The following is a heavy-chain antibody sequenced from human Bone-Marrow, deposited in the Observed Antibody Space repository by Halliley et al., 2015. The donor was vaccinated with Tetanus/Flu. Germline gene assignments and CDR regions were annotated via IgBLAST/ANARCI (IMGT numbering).Heavy chain of an antibody. V-gene: IGHV4-59*01. J-gene: IGHJ5*02. D-gene: IGHD3-10*01. CDR2: IFYSGNT. CDR3: ARSGSGNYEGWLDP. Sequence: TLSLTCTVSGGSISPYYWSWIRQPPGKGLEWIGYIFYSGNTNYNPSLKSRVTISVDTSKNQFSLRLSSVTPADTAVYYCARSGSGNYEGWLDPWGLGTLVSVSS. CDR1: GGSISPYY.